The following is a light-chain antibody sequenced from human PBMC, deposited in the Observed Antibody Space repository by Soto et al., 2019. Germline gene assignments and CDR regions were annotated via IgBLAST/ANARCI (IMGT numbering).Light chain of an antibody. CDR1: QDISNY. J-gene: IGKJ1*01. Sequence: DIHMTQSPSSLSASVGYRFTITCQASQDISNYLNWYQQKPGKAPKLLIYDASNLETGVPSRLSGSGSGTEFTLTISSLQPDDFSTYYCQQYNSYRTFGQGTKVDIK. V-gene: IGKV1-33*01. CDR2: DAS. CDR3: QQYNSYRT.